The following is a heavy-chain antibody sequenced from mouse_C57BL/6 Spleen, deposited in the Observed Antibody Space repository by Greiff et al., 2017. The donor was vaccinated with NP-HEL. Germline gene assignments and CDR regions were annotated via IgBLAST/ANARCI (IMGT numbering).Heavy chain of an antibody. CDR2: IYPGSGNT. D-gene: IGHD3-2*02. V-gene: IGHV1-76*01. CDR3: ARGIDSSGYYAMDY. J-gene: IGHJ4*01. CDR1: GYTFTDYY. Sequence: VQLQQSGAELVRPGASVKLSCKASGYTFTDYYINWVKQRPGQGLEWIARIYPGSGNTYYNEKFKGKATLTAEKSSSTAYMQLSSLTSEDSAVYFCARGIDSSGYYAMDYWGQGTSVTVSS.